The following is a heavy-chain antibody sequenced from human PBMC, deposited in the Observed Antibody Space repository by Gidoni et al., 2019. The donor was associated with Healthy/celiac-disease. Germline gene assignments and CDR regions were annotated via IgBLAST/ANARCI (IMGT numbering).Heavy chain of an antibody. Sequence: EVQLVESGGGLVQPGGSLRLSCAASGFTFSSYDMHWVRQATGKGLEWVSAIGTAGDTYYPGSVKGRFTISRENAKNSLYLQMNSLRAGDTAVYYCARGLWFGYYGMDVWGQGTTVTVSS. D-gene: IGHD3-10*01. J-gene: IGHJ6*02. CDR1: GFTFSSYD. V-gene: IGHV3-13*01. CDR2: IGTAGDT. CDR3: ARGLWFGYYGMDV.